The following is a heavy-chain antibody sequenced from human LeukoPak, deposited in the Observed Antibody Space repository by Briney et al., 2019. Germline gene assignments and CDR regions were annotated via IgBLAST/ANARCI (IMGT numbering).Heavy chain of an antibody. CDR3: ARTPALYNWNAGYNWFDP. V-gene: IGHV1-69*05. Sequence: SVKVSCKASGGTFSSYAISWVRQAPGQGLEWMGGIIPIFGTANYAQKSQGRVTITTDESTSTAYMELSSLRSEDTAVYYCARTPALYNWNAGYNWFDPWGQGTLVTVSS. CDR1: GGTFSSYA. D-gene: IGHD1-20*01. J-gene: IGHJ5*02. CDR2: IIPIFGTA.